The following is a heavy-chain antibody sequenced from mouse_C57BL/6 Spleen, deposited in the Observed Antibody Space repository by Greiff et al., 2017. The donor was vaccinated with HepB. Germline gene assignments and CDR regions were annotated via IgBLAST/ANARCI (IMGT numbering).Heavy chain of an antibody. CDR3: ARRDDYFDY. Sequence: SGPELVKPGASVKISCKASGYAFSSSWMNWVKQRPGKGLEWIGRIYPGDGDTNYNGKFKGKATLTADKSSSTAYMQLSSLTSEDSAVYFCARRDDYFDYWGQGTTLTVSS. D-gene: IGHD3-3*01. CDR1: GYAFSSSW. V-gene: IGHV1-82*01. J-gene: IGHJ2*01. CDR2: IYPGDGDT.